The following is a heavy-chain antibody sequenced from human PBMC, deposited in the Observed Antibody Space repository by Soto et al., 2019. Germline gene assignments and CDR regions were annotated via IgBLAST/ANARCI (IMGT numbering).Heavy chain of an antibody. D-gene: IGHD3-3*01. V-gene: IGHV3-30-3*01. Sequence: PGGSLRLSCAASGFTFSSYAMHWVRQAPGKGLEWVAVISYDGSNKYYADSVKGRFTISRDNSKNTLYLQMNSLRAEDTAVYYCARVYDFWSGSKYYGMDVWGQGTTVTVSS. J-gene: IGHJ6*02. CDR1: GFTFSSYA. CDR3: ARVYDFWSGSKYYGMDV. CDR2: ISYDGSNK.